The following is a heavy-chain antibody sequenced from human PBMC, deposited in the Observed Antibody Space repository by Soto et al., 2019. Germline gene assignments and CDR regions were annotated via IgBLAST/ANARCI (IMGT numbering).Heavy chain of an antibody. J-gene: IGHJ4*02. CDR2: IIPIFGTA. CDR3: ARDNVLHYYDRSGYYFDY. CDR1: GGTFSSYA. V-gene: IGHV1-69*06. D-gene: IGHD3-22*01. Sequence: QVQLVQSGSEVKKPGSSVKVSCKASGGTFSSYAISSVRQAPGQGLEWMGGIIPIFGTANYAQKFQGRVTITADKSTSTAYMELSSLRSEDTAMYYCARDNVLHYYDRSGYYFDYWGQGTLVTVSS.